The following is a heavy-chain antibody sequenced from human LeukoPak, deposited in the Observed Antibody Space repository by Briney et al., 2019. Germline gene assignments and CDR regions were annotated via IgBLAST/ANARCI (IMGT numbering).Heavy chain of an antibody. CDR3: ARDRASRGAGYFDY. Sequence: PGGSLRLSCAAPGFTFSSYSMNWVRQAPGKGLEWVSYISSSSSTIYYADSVKGRFTVSRDNAKNSLYLQMNSLRDEDTAVYYCARDRASRGAGYFDYWGQGTLVTVSS. CDR1: GFTFSSYS. V-gene: IGHV3-48*02. CDR2: ISSSSSTI. J-gene: IGHJ4*02. D-gene: IGHD4/OR15-4a*01.